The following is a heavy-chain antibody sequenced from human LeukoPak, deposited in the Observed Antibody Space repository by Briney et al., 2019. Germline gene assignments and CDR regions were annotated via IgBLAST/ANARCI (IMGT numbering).Heavy chain of an antibody. V-gene: IGHV1-24*01. CDR2: SDPEDGET. J-gene: IGHJ6*04. D-gene: IGHD3-10*01. CDR1: GYTLTELS. CDR3: ATVWGGVGELLSPVYYYYGMDV. Sequence: ASVKVSCKVSGYTLTELSMHWVRQAPGKGLEWMGGSDPEDGETIYAQKFQGRVTMTEDTSTDTAYMELSSLRSEDTAVYYCATVWGGVGELLSPVYYYYGMDVWGKGTTVTVSS.